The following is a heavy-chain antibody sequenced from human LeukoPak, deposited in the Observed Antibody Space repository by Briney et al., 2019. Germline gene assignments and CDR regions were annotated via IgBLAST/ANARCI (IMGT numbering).Heavy chain of an antibody. Sequence: SETLSLTCTLSGGSISTYFWSWIRQTPGKGLEWICYVYYSGSVTYNPSLKSRVTISVDTSKNQFSLKLSSVTAADTAVYYCARVDSSNWYEYRGYFDYWGQGTLVTVSS. CDR2: VYYSGSV. V-gene: IGHV4-59*01. J-gene: IGHJ4*02. CDR3: ARVDSSNWYEYRGYFDY. CDR1: GGSISTYF. D-gene: IGHD6-13*01.